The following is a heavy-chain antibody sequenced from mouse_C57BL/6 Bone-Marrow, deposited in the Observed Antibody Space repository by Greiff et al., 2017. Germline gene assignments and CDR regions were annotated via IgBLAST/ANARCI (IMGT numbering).Heavy chain of an antibody. V-gene: IGHV5-4*01. J-gene: IGHJ3*01. CDR2: ISDGGSYT. D-gene: IGHD2-1*01. CDR1: GFTFSSYA. CDR3: AREGGLYYGNYGRFAY. Sequence: EVQLVESGGGLVKPGGSLKLSCAASGFTFSSYAMSWVRQTPEKRLEWVATISDGGSYTYYPDNVKGRVTISRDNAKNNLYLQMSHLKSEDTAMYYCAREGGLYYGNYGRFAYWGQGTLVTVSA.